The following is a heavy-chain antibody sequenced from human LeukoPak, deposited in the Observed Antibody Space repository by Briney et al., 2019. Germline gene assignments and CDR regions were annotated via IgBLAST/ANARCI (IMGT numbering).Heavy chain of an antibody. J-gene: IGHJ1*01. CDR3: AKHAGYYRNSQGEYFQH. CDR2: ISGRGDST. D-gene: IGHD2/OR15-2a*01. Sequence: GGSLRLSCAASGFTFDNYALSWVRQAPGKGLEWVSGISGRGDSTDQADPVKGRFTISRDNSKNTLYLQMNSLSAEDTAIYYCAKHAGYYRNSQGEYFQHWGQGTLVTVSS. V-gene: IGHV3-23*01. CDR1: GFTFDNYA.